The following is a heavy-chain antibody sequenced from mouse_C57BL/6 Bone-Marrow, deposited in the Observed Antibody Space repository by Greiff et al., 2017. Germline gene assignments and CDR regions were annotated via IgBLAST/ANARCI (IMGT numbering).Heavy chain of an antibody. J-gene: IGHJ1*03. V-gene: IGHV1-53*01. Sequence: VQLQQPGTELVKPGASVKLSCKASGYTFTSYWMHWVKQRPGQGLEWIGNINPSNGGTTYNEKFKSKATLTVDKSSSTAYMQLSSLTSEDSAVYYCARLLTGTYWYFDFWGTGTTVTVSS. CDR3: ARLLTGTYWYFDF. D-gene: IGHD4-1*01. CDR1: GYTFTSYW. CDR2: INPSNGGT.